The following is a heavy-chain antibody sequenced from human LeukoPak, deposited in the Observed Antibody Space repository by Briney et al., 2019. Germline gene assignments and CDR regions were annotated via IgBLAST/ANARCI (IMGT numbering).Heavy chain of an antibody. D-gene: IGHD6-13*01. CDR3: AKVVQYTASTGTGLDY. J-gene: IGHJ4*02. CDR2: IWYDGSYK. Sequence: GGSLRLSCAASGFTFSNYGMHWVRQAPGKGLDWVAVIWYDGSYKYYADYVKGRFTISRDNSKNTLYLQMNSLRAEDTAVYYCAKVVQYTASTGTGLDYWGQGTLVTVSS. CDR1: GFTFSNYG. V-gene: IGHV3-33*06.